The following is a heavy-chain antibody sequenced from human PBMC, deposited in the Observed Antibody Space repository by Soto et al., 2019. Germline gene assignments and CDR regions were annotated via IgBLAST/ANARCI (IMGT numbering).Heavy chain of an antibody. D-gene: IGHD6-13*01. CDR3: AKGAYSSSWYYVA. V-gene: IGHV3-30*18. CDR1: GFTFSSYG. J-gene: IGHJ5*02. Sequence: GSLRLSCAASGFTFSSYGMHWVRQAPGKGLEWVAVISYDGSNKYYADSVKGRFTISRDNSKNTLYLQMNSLRAEDTAVYYCAKGAYSSSWYYVAWGQGTLVTVSS. CDR2: ISYDGSNK.